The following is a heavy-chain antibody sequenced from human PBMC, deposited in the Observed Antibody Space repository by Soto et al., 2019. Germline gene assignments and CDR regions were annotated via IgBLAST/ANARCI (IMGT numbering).Heavy chain of an antibody. CDR1: GFTFSSYN. CDR3: ARYDAFKAFDL. D-gene: IGHD1-1*01. Sequence: VGSLRLSCAASGFTFSSYNMHWVRQAPGKGLEWVASISGTSSSIDFADSVKGRFTISRDNVNDSVFLQMNSLRAEDTGIYYCARYDAFKAFDLWGQGTMVTVSS. V-gene: IGHV3-21*01. CDR2: ISGTSSSI. J-gene: IGHJ3*01.